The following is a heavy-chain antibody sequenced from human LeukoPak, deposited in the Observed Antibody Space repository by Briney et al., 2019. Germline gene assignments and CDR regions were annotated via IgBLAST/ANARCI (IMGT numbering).Heavy chain of an antibody. CDR2: ISAYNGNT. J-gene: IGHJ4*02. CDR3: ARDSPYDSSGWYYFDH. Sequence: ASVKVSCKASGYTFTSYGISWVRQAPGQGLEWMGWISAYNGNTNYAQKLKGRVTMTTDTSTSTAYMELRSLRSDDTAVYYCARDSPYDSSGWYYFDHWGQGTLVTVSS. V-gene: IGHV1-18*01. CDR1: GYTFTSYG. D-gene: IGHD3-22*01.